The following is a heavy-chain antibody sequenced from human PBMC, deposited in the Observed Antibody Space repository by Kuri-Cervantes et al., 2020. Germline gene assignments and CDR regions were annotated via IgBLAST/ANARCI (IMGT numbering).Heavy chain of an antibody. D-gene: IGHD6-13*01. CDR2: IYVSGST. CDR3: AKDFPPGIAAAAPNFDY. Sequence: GESLKISCAASGFTVSSNYMSWVRQAPGKGLEWVSVIYVSGSTSYIDSVKGRFTVSRDNSKNTLYLQMNSLRAEDTAVYYCAKDFPPGIAAAAPNFDYWGQGTLVTVSS. CDR1: GFTVSSNY. V-gene: IGHV3-53*01. J-gene: IGHJ4*02.